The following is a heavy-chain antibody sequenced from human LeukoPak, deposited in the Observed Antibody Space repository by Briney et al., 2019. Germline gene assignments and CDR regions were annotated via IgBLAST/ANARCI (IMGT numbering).Heavy chain of an antibody. CDR1: GGSISSGSYH. V-gene: IGHV4-61*02. D-gene: IGHD3-3*01. CDR2: IYTSGST. Sequence: KPSETLSLPCTVSGGSISSGSYHWSWIRQPPGKGLEWIGRIYTSGSTNYNPSLKSRVTISVDTSKNQFSLKLSSVTAADTAVYYCARDPIFGVVIGGWGQGTLVTVSS. J-gene: IGHJ4*02. CDR3: ARDPIFGVVIGG.